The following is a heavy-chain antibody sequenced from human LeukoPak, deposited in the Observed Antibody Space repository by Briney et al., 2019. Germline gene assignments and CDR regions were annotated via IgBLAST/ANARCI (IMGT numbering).Heavy chain of an antibody. CDR2: ISSIGST. CDR1: DDSFSTHY. D-gene: IGHD4-17*01. J-gene: IGHJ3*02. CDR3: ARDPTTVTKGFDI. Sequence: SETLSLTCSVSDDSFSTHYWTWIRQPPGKGLEWIGYISSIGSTNYNPSLKSPVTISVDTSKKQFSLKMTSVTAADTAVYCARDPTTVTKGFDIWGQGTMVTVSS. V-gene: IGHV4-59*11.